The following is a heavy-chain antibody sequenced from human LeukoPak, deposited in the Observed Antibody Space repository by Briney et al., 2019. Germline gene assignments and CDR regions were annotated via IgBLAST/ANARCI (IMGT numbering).Heavy chain of an antibody. CDR3: ARGGSSWPIPFDY. J-gene: IGHJ4*02. CDR2: ISSSSSYI. V-gene: IGHV3-21*01. CDR1: GFTFSSYS. D-gene: IGHD6-13*01. Sequence: GSLRLSCAASGFTFSSYSMNWVRPAPGMGLEWVSSISSSSSYIYYADSVKGRFTISRDNAKNSLYLQMNSLRAEDTAVYYCARGGSSWPIPFDYWGQGTLVTVSS.